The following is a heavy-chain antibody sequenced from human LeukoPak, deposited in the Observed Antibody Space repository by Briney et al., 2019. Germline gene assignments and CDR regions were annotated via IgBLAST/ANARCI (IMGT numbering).Heavy chain of an antibody. V-gene: IGHV4-59*01. Sequence: PSETLSLTCTVSRGSISLYYWTWIRQPPGKGLEWIGYVYYTGSTNHNPSLKSRVTISVDTSKNQFSLKLTSVTAADTAVYFCARGTGSTPYTYYMDVWGKGTTVTVSS. CDR3: ARGTGSTPYTYYMDV. CDR1: RGSISLYY. CDR2: VYYTGST. D-gene: IGHD1-1*01. J-gene: IGHJ6*03.